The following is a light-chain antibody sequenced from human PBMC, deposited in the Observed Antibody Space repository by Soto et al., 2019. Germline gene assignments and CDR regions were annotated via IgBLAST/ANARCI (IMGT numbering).Light chain of an antibody. CDR1: YSNVGNNF. CDR2: DNS. Sequence: QSVLTQPHSMSAAPGQKVTISCSGSYSNVGNNFVSWYQQFPGTAPKLLIFDNSQRPSGIPDRFFGSKSGSSATLGITGPQTGDEAVYYCATWDTRLSAVVFGGGTKVTVL. CDR3: ATWDTRLSAVV. V-gene: IGLV1-51*01. J-gene: IGLJ2*01.